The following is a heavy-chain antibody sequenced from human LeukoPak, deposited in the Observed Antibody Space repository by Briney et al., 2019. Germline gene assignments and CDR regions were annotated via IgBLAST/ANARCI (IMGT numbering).Heavy chain of an antibody. CDR2: IFYTGST. Sequence: SETLSLTCTVSGGSISSGDYYWSWIRQHPEKGLEWIGYIFYTGSTYYNPSLRSRVAISVDTSKSQFSLRLTSVTAADTAVYYCARDSGYGLNDYWGQGTLVTVSS. J-gene: IGHJ4*02. V-gene: IGHV4-31*03. CDR3: ARDSGYGLNDY. D-gene: IGHD5-12*01. CDR1: GGSISSGDYY.